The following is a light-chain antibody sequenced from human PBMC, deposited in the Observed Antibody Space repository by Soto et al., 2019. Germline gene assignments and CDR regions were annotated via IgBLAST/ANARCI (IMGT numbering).Light chain of an antibody. CDR3: QAYNNWPPMNT. CDR1: QSVSSN. J-gene: IGKJ2*01. V-gene: IGKV3-15*01. CDR2: GAS. Sequence: EIVMTQSPATLSASPGERATLSCTASQSVSSNLAWYQQKPGQAPRLLIYGASTRATGIPARFSGSGSGTEFNLTISSLESEDFAVYYCQAYNNWPPMNTFGQGAKLEIK.